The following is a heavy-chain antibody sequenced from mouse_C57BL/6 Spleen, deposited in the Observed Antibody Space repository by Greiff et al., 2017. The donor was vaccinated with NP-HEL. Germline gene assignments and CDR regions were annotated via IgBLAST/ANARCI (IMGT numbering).Heavy chain of an antibody. V-gene: IGHV1-72*01. Sequence: VQLQQPGAELVKPGASVKLSCKASGYTFTSYWMHWVKQRPGRGLEWIGRIDPNSGGTKYNEKFKSKATLTVDKPSSTAYMQLSSLTSEDSAVYYCAREGNYYGSSGYFDVWGTGTTVTVSS. CDR3: AREGNYYGSSGYFDV. CDR1: GYTFTSYW. J-gene: IGHJ1*03. CDR2: IDPNSGGT. D-gene: IGHD1-1*01.